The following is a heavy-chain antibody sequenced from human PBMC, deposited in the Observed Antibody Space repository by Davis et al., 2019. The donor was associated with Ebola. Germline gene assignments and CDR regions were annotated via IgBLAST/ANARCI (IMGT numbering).Heavy chain of an antibody. Sequence: AASVKVSCKASGGTFSSYAISWVRQAPGQGLEWMRRIIPILGIANYAQKFQGRVTITADKSTSTAYMELSSLRSEDTAVYYCARDQVTRVGATLDYFDYWGQGTLVTVSS. CDR1: GGTFSSYA. J-gene: IGHJ4*02. CDR3: ARDQVTRVGATLDYFDY. D-gene: IGHD1-26*01. CDR2: IIPILGIA. V-gene: IGHV1-69*04.